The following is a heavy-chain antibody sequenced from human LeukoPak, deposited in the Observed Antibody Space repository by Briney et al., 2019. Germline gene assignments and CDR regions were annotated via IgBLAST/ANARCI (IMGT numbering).Heavy chain of an antibody. CDR1: GFIYSNFA. V-gene: IGHV3-23*01. CDR3: AKDLSYGDTSYFYYYMDV. D-gene: IGHD4-17*01. J-gene: IGHJ6*03. CDR2: ISGSGGSS. Sequence: PGGSLRLSCAASGFIYSNFAVNWVRQAPGKGLEWVSVISGSGGSSFYADSVKGRFIISRDNSKNTLYLQMNSLRVEDTAQYYCAKDLSYGDTSYFYYYMDVWGKGTTVTVSS.